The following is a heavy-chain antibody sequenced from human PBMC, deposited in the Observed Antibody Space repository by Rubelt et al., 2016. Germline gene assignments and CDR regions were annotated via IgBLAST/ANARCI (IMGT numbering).Heavy chain of an antibody. CDR3: AREFGYSSSGRRWYFDL. D-gene: IGHD6-13*01. Sequence: QVELQESGPGLVKPSETLSLTCTVSGGSISSYYWTWIRHPPGKGLEWIASILRSGTTYYNPSLKRRVTISVTTSRNQFSLKLSSVTAADTAVEYCAREFGYSSSGRRWYFDLWGRGTLVTVSS. J-gene: IGHJ2*01. CDR1: GGSISSYY. V-gene: IGHV4-59*05. CDR2: ILRSGTT.